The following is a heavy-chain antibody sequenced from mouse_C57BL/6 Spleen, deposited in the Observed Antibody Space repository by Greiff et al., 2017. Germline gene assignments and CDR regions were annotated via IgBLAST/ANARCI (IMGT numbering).Heavy chain of an antibody. V-gene: IGHV1-4*01. Sequence: VKLVESGAELARPGASVKMSCKASGYTFTSYTMHWVKQRPGQGLEWIGYINPSSGYTKYNQKFKDKATLTADKSSSTAYMQLSSLTSEDSAVYYCASWDDWYFDVWGTGTTVTVSS. CDR1: GYTFTSYT. CDR3: ASWDDWYFDV. CDR2: INPSSGYT. D-gene: IGHD4-1*01. J-gene: IGHJ1*03.